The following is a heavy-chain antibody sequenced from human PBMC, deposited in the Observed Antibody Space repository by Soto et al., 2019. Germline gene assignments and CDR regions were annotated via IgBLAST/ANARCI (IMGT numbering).Heavy chain of an antibody. J-gene: IGHJ3*01. Sequence: EVQLVESGGGLVQPGRSLRLSCAASGFTFHDYAMHWVRQAPGKGLEWVSGISWNSGSIAYADSVKGRFTISRDNAKNSLNLQMNSLRAEDTALYYCAKVAYRISWYYGFDVWGQGTMVTVSS. V-gene: IGHV3-9*01. D-gene: IGHD6-13*01. CDR3: AKVAYRISWYYGFDV. CDR1: GFTFHDYA. CDR2: ISWNSGSI.